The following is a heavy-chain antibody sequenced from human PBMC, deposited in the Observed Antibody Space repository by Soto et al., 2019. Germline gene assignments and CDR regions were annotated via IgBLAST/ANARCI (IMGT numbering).Heavy chain of an antibody. CDR1: GFSFRSYA. D-gene: IGHD4-17*01. V-gene: IGHV3-23*01. CDR3: AKESMPEHYGDTLFDY. J-gene: IGHJ4*02. Sequence: ESGGGLIQPGGSLRLSCEASGFSFRSYALSWVRQAPGKGLEWVSTFSAGGRAYYADSVKGRFTIAKDTSKNTLILQARSLRAEDTAVYYCAKESMPEHYGDTLFDYWGQGTRVTVSS. CDR2: FSAGGRA.